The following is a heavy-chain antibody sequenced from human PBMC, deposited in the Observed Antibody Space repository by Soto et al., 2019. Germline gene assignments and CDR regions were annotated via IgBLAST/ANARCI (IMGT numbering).Heavy chain of an antibody. Sequence: QVQLVESGGGLVKPGGSLRLSCAASGFTFSDYYLSWIRQTPGKGLELVSYISVTGTTVYYADFVKGRFTISRDNAKNSLYLQMSSLRPEDAPVYYCFIIFFWGRGTMVTVSS. CDR2: ISVTGTTV. J-gene: IGHJ3*01. D-gene: IGHD3-3*01. V-gene: IGHV3-11*01. CDR1: GFTFSDYY. CDR3: FIIFF.